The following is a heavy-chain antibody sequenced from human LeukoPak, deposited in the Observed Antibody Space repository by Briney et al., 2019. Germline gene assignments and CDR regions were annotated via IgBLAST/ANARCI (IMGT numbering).Heavy chain of an antibody. J-gene: IGHJ4*02. CDR1: GFTFSSYS. CDR2: ISSSSSYI. Sequence: GGSLRLSCAASGFTFSSYSMNWVRQAPGKGLEWVSSISSSSSYIYYADSVKGRFTISRDNAKNSLYLQMNSLRAEDTAVYYCARGSSSGATAFDYWGQGSLVTVSS. D-gene: IGHD1-26*01. CDR3: ARGSSSGATAFDY. V-gene: IGHV3-21*01.